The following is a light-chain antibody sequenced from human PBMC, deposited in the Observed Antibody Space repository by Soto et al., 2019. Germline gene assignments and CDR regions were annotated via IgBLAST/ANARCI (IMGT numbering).Light chain of an antibody. CDR2: RAS. CDR1: HYVYSN. CDR3: QQYHNLWT. Sequence: EIVMTQSPATLSVSPGERATLSCTASHYVYSNVAWFQQRPGQAPRLLIYRASTRATGTPARVSGSGSGTEFTLTITSLQSGDFALYYCQQYHNLWTFGQGTEVEIK. V-gene: IGKV3-15*01. J-gene: IGKJ1*01.